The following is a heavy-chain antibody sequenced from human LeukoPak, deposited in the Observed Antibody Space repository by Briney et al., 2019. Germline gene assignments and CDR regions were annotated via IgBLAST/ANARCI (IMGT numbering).Heavy chain of an antibody. Sequence: SETLSLTCTVSGDSSSSFYWSWIRQPAGKGLEWIGRIHTSGSTNHNPSLKSRVTMSVDTSKTQFSLKVSSVTAADTAVDYCARDMSGSHHDYWGQGTLVTVSS. J-gene: IGHJ4*02. CDR1: GDSSSSFY. CDR2: IHTSGST. V-gene: IGHV4-4*07. CDR3: ARDMSGSHHDY. D-gene: IGHD1-26*01.